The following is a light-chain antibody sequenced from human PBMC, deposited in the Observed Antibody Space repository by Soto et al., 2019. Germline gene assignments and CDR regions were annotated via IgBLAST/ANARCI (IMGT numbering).Light chain of an antibody. CDR3: QQYGSSTWT. V-gene: IGKV3-20*01. J-gene: IGKJ1*01. CDR1: QSVSSSY. CDR2: GAS. Sequence: EIVLTQSPGTLSLSPVERATLSCMASQSVSSSYLAWYQQKPGQAPRLLIYGASSRATGIPDRFSGSGSGTDFTLTISRLEPEDFAVYYCQQYGSSTWTCGQGTKGDIK.